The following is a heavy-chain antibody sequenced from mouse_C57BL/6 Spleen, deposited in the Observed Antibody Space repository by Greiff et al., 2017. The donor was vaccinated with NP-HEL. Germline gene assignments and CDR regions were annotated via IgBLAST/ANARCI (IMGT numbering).Heavy chain of an antibody. Sequence: VQLQQSGAELARPGASVKMSCKASGYTFTSYTMHWVKQRPGQGLEWIGYVNPSSGYTKYNQKFKDKATLTADKSSSTAYMQLSSLTTEDSAVYYCARSLIYYGSSEDYWGQGTTLTVSS. J-gene: IGHJ2*01. V-gene: IGHV1-4*01. CDR2: VNPSSGYT. CDR3: ARSLIYYGSSEDY. CDR1: GYTFTSYT. D-gene: IGHD1-1*01.